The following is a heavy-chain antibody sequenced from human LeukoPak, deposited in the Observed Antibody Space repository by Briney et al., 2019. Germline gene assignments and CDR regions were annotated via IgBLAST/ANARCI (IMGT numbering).Heavy chain of an antibody. Sequence: PGGSLRLSCAASGFTFEEHGMSWVRQAPGKGLEWVSGINWNGGSTGYADSVKGRFTISRDNAKNSLYLQMNSLRAEDTALYYCAREVHYYGSGSYFPIDYWGQGTLVTVSS. V-gene: IGHV3-20*04. CDR1: GFTFEEHG. CDR2: INWNGGST. D-gene: IGHD3-10*01. J-gene: IGHJ4*02. CDR3: AREVHYYGSGSYFPIDY.